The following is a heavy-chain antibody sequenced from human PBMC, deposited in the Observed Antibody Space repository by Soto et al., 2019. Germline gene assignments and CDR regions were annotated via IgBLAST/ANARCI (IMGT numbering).Heavy chain of an antibody. V-gene: IGHV3-53*01. CDR1: GLTVSSSY. Sequence: GGSLRLSCAASGLTVSSSYMSWVRQAPGKGLQWVSVIYSAGSTYYANSVKGRFTISRDISTNMVYLQMSSLTDEDTAVYYCARAREPEYSIAIFFDIWGQGALVTVSS. CDR3: ARAREPEYSIAIFFDI. D-gene: IGHD5-18*01. J-gene: IGHJ4*02. CDR2: IYSAGST.